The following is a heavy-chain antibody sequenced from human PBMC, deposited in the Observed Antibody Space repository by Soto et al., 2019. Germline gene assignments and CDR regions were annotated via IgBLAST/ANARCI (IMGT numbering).Heavy chain of an antibody. J-gene: IGHJ3*02. CDR3: ARHEWDYYDSAGAFDI. Sequence: PGESLKISCKGSGYIFTSYWISWVRQMPGKGLEWMGRIDPSDSYTNYSPSFQGHVTISADKSISTAYLQWSSLKASDTAMYYCARHEWDYYDSAGAFDIWGQGTMVTVSS. V-gene: IGHV5-10-1*01. CDR2: IDPSDSYT. D-gene: IGHD3-22*01. CDR1: GYIFTSYW.